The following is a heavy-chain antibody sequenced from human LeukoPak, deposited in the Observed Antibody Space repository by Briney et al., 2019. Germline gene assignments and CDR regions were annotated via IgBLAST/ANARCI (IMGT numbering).Heavy chain of an antibody. V-gene: IGHV2-70*11. CDR1: GFSLSTGGMC. CDR3: AHFPSMIRGVIANIYFDH. Sequence: SGPTLVNPTQTLTLTCTFSGFSLSTGGMCVSWIRQPPGKALEWLACIDWDDDKYYSTSLKPRLTISKDTSKTQVVLTMTNMDPVDTATYYCAHFPSMIRGVIANIYFDHWGQGTLVAVSS. CDR2: IDWDDDK. D-gene: IGHD3-10*01. J-gene: IGHJ4*02.